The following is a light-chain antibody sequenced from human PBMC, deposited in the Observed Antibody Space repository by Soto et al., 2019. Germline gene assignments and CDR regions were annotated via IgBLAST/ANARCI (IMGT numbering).Light chain of an antibody. J-gene: IGKJ2*01. CDR1: QGIRKD. CDR2: GAS. Sequence: QMTQSPSSLSASVGDSVTITCRASQGIRKDLGWYQQKPGKAPQRLIYGASFLHTGVPSRFSGSGSGTEFTLTISSLQAEDVAVYYCQQYYGSPYTFGQGTKLEIK. CDR3: QQYYGSPYT. V-gene: IGKV1-17*01.